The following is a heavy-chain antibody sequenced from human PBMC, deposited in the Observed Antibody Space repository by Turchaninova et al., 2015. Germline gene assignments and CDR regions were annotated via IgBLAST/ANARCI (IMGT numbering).Heavy chain of an antibody. D-gene: IGHD2-2*01. J-gene: IGHJ6*03. CDR2: VIPIFGPG. CDR1: GGTFSSYA. Sequence: QVQLVQSGAEVKKPGYSVKVSCKASGGTFSSYAISWVRQAPGQGLEWMGGVIPIFGPGNYAKSYQDRVTMSTNDAPGTDYMEMGSLTYEDTAVYYCPSRYCSSTSCYVPAARYYYYYMDVWGKGTTVTVSS. V-gene: IGHV1-69*01. CDR3: PSRYCSSTSCYVPAARYYYYYMDV.